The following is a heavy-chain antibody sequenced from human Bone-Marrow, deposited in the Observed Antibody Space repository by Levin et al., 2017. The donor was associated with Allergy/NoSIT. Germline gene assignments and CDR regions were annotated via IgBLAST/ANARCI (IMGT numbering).Heavy chain of an antibody. D-gene: IGHD2-21*01. J-gene: IGHJ1*01. V-gene: IGHV3-23*01. CDR1: EFTFRNYA. CDR3: AKDRVIIKGGYFQH. Sequence: GGSLRLSCAASEFTFRNYAMTWVRQAPGKGLEWVSAISGSGDNTYYADSVKGRFTISRDNSTNTLYLQMDSLRADDTAIYYCAKDRVIIKGGYFQHWGQGTLVTVSS. CDR2: ISGSGDNT.